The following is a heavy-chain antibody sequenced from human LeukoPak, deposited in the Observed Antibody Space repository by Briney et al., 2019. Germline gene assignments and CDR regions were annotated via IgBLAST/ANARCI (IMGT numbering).Heavy chain of an antibody. CDR1: GFTFSNYA. CDR3: ARDYRVFDY. J-gene: IGHJ4*02. V-gene: IGHV3-23*01. Sequence: GGSLRLSCAASGFTFSNYAMSWVRQAPGKGLEWVSSISGSGGTTYYADSVKGRFTISRDNSKNTLYLQMNSLRAEDTAVYYCARDYRVFDYWGQGTLVTVPS. CDR2: ISGSGGTT. D-gene: IGHD4-11*01.